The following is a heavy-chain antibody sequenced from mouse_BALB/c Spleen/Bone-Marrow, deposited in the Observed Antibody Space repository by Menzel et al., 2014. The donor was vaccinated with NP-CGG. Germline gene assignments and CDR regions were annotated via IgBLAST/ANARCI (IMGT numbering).Heavy chain of an antibody. D-gene: IGHD1-1*01. J-gene: IGHJ4*01. V-gene: IGHV1-80*01. Sequence: QVQLQQSGAELVRPGSSVKISCKASGYAFSNYWMNWVKQRPGQGLEWIGQIYPGDGDTNYNGKFKGKATLTADKSSSTAYMQLSSLTSEDSAAYFCARRDGSTHYYAMDYWGQGTSVTVSS. CDR2: IYPGDGDT. CDR3: ARRDGSTHYYAMDY. CDR1: GYAFSNYW.